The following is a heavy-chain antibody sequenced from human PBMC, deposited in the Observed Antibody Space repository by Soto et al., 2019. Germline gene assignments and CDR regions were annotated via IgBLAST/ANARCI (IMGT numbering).Heavy chain of an antibody. D-gene: IGHD6-19*01. CDR1: GFSFSSYA. J-gene: IGHJ5*02. CDR3: ARDMYSSDYFVKWFEP. CDR2: ISKDGLNK. V-gene: IGHV3-30*04. Sequence: QVRLVESGGGVVQPGRSLRLSCTASGFSFSSYAMYWFRQPPGKGLEWVAVISKDGLNKNYADSVKGRVTVSRNNANNSLDLQLTSLRGEDTAMYYCARDMYSSDYFVKWFEPWGQGTLVTVSS.